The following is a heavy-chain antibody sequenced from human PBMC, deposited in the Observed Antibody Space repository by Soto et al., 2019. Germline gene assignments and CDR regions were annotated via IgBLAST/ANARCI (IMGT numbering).Heavy chain of an antibody. V-gene: IGHV5-51*01. CDR3: ARALLDYYDSSGTGGFDY. CDR2: IYPGDSDT. Sequence: GESLKISCKGSGYSFTSYWIGWVRQMPGKGLEWMGIIYPGDSDTRYSPSFQGQVTISADKSISTAYLQWSSLKASDTAMYYCARALLDYYDSSGTGGFDYWGQGTLVTGSS. J-gene: IGHJ4*02. D-gene: IGHD3-22*01. CDR1: GYSFTSYW.